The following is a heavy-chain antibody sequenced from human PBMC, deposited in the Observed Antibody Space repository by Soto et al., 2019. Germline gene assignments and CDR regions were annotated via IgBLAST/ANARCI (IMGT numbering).Heavy chain of an antibody. CDR3: AKDRRAGGNSAFYFDF. CDR1: GFKFSNYA. D-gene: IGHD3-16*01. CDR2: ISGTGGGT. V-gene: IGHV3-23*01. J-gene: IGHJ4*02. Sequence: QPGGSLRPSWSACGFKFSNYAISRGRQGPGKGLEWGPIISGTGGGTYYADSVKGRITISRDNSHNTLYLQVHSLTAEDTAVYYCAKDRRAGGNSAFYFDFWGQGAQVTVSS.